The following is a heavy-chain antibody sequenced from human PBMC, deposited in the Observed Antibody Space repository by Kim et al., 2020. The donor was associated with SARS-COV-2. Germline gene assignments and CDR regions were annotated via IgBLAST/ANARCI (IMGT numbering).Heavy chain of an antibody. V-gene: IGHV4-39*01. J-gene: IGHJ4*02. CDR2: IYYSGST. CDR1: GGSISSSSYY. CDR3: ARTGYSSGWYENHFDY. D-gene: IGHD6-19*01. Sequence: SETLSLTCTVSGGSISSSSYYWGWIRQPPGKRLEWIGSIYYSGSTYYNPSLKSRVTISVDTSKNQFSLKLSSVTAADTAVYYCARTGYSSGWYENHFDYWGQGTLVTVSS.